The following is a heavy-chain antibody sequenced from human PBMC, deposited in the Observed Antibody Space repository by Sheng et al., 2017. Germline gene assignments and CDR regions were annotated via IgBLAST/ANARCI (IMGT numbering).Heavy chain of an antibody. J-gene: IGHJ3*02. CDR1: GGSFSNHA. CDR3: AREREDGYHSAFEI. D-gene: IGHD5-12*01. V-gene: IGHV1-69*13. Sequence: QVRLVQSGSEMKKPGTSVTVSCTTSGGSFSNHALSWLRQALDKGLSGWEASSLIFGSTNYAQKFQGRVAISADEGTNTAHMELFSLTSDDTAVYYCAREREDGYHSAFEIWGQGTIVTVSS. CDR2: SSLIFGST.